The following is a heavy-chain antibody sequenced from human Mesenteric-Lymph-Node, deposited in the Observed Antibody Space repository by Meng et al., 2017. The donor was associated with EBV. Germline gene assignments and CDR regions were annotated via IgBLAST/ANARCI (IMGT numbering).Heavy chain of an antibody. CDR2: ITSTGSGT. D-gene: IGHD5-24*01. V-gene: IGHV3-11*01. CDR1: GFTFSDYY. Sequence: VQLVGSGGGLVKPGGSLRLACAASGFTFSDYYMTWMRQAPGKGLEWISHITSTGSGTYYGDSVKGRFTVSRDNAKKSLYLQMNSLRDEDTAVYYCARGSSGYIAWFDPWGQGTLVTVSS. CDR3: ARGSSGYIAWFDP. J-gene: IGHJ5*02.